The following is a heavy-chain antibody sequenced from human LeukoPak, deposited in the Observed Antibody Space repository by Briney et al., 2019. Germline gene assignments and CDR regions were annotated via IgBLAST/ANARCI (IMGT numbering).Heavy chain of an antibody. CDR1: GGTFSSYA. V-gene: IGHV1-69*05. D-gene: IGHD3-10*01. CDR3: ARSLGGYYYGSGSYYLDY. Sequence: SVNVSCKASGGTFSSYAISWVRQAPGQGLEWMGGIIPIFGTANYAQKFQGRVTITTDESTSTAYMELSSLRSEDTAVYYCARSLGGYYYGSGSYYLDYWGQGTLVTVSS. CDR2: IIPIFGTA. J-gene: IGHJ4*02.